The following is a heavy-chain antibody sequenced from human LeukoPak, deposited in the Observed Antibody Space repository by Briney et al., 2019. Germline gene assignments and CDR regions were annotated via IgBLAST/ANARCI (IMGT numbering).Heavy chain of an antibody. D-gene: IGHD2-15*01. CDR3: ARDLPRYCSGGSCYSIGY. J-gene: IGHJ4*02. CDR1: GYTFTSYG. V-gene: IGHV1-18*01. CDR2: ISAYNGNT. Sequence: ASVKVSCTASGYTFTSYGISWVRQAPGQGLEWMGWISAYNGNTNYAQKLQGRVTMTTDTSTSTAYMELRSLRSDDTAVYYCARDLPRYCSGGSCYSIGYWGQGTLVTVSS.